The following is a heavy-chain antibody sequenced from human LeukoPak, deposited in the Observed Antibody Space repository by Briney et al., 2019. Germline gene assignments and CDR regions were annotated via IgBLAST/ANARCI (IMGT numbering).Heavy chain of an antibody. V-gene: IGHV4-61*02. CDR3: ASPEGDGDQLLFDY. Sequence: PSQTLSLTCTVSGGSISSGSYYWSWIRQPAGKGLEWIGRIYTSGSTYYNPSLKSRVTISVDTSKNQFSLKLSSVTAADTAVYYCASPEGDGDQLLFDYWGQGTLVTVSS. CDR1: GGSISSGSYY. CDR2: IYTSGST. J-gene: IGHJ4*02. D-gene: IGHD4-17*01.